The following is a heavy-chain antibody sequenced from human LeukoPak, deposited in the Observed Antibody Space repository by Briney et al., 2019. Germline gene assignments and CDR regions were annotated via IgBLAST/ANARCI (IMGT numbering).Heavy chain of an antibody. V-gene: IGHV3-23*01. CDR3: TTELDIRPNHY. CDR1: GFTFSSYA. CDR2: ISGSGGST. Sequence: GGSLRLSCAASGFTFSSYAMSWVRQAPGKGLEWVSAISGSGGSTYYADSVKGRSTISRDNSKNTLFLQMNSLRAEDTAVYYCTTELDIRPNHYWGQGTLVTVSS. J-gene: IGHJ4*02. D-gene: IGHD3-22*01.